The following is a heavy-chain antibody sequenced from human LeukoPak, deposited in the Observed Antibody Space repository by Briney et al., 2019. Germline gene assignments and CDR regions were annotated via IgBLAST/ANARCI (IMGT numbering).Heavy chain of an antibody. J-gene: IGHJ6*02. CDR2: ISGSGAGT. D-gene: IGHD6-19*01. V-gene: IGHV3-23*01. CDR1: GLTFNNYA. Sequence: PGESLRLSCAASGLTFNNYAMSWVRQAPGKGLEWVSTISGSGAGTYYAVSVKGRFTISRDNSKNTLYLQMNSLRAEDTAVYYCARCQWLPTGGFYYYGMDVWGQGTTVTVSS. CDR3: ARCQWLPTGGFYYYGMDV.